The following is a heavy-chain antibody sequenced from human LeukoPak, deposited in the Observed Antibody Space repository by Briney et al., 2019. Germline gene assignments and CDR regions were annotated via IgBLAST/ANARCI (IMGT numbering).Heavy chain of an antibody. D-gene: IGHD4-11*01. CDR1: GFTFSAYD. CDR3: STYGNYVRERDFDY. Sequence: GGSLRLSCAASGFTFSAYDMNWVRQAPGKGLEWVSSISTRSNYEYYAGSVRGRFTISRDNAKNSLFLDMNSLRADDTAVYYRSTYGNYVRERDFDYWGQGALVTVSS. CDR2: ISTRSNYE. J-gene: IGHJ4*02. V-gene: IGHV3-21*01.